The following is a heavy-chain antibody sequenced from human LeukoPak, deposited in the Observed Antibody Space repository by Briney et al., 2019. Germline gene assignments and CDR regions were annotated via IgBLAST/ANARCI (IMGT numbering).Heavy chain of an antibody. CDR1: GFTFSSYG. CDR3: AKVWLYFRTDYYYMDV. V-gene: IGHV3-30*02. CDR2: IRYDGSNK. J-gene: IGHJ6*03. D-gene: IGHD2-8*01. Sequence: PGGSLRLSCAASGFTFSSYGMHWVRQAPGKGLEWVAFIRYDGSNKYYADSVKGRFTISRDNSKNTLYLQMNSLRAEDTAVYYCAKVWLYFRTDYYYMDVWGKGTTVTISS.